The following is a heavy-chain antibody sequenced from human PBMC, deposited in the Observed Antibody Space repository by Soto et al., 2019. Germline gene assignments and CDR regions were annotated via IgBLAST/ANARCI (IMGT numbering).Heavy chain of an antibody. V-gene: IGHV6-1*01. CDR2: TYYRSKWYN. J-gene: IGHJ6*02. CDR1: ADSVSSNSAA. CDR3: ARDRGDYGDYGIYFYYCMDV. Sequence: SQTLSLTCAISADSVSSNSAAWNWIRQSPSRGLEWLGRTYYRSKWYNDYVVSVKSRITINPDTSKNQFSLQLNSVTPEDTAVYYCARDRGDYGDYGIYFYYCMDVWGQGTTVTVSS. D-gene: IGHD4-17*01.